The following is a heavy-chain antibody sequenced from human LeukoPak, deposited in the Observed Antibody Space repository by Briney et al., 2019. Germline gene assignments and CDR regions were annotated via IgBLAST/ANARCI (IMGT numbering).Heavy chain of an antibody. CDR2: ISSSSSYI. D-gene: IGHD6-19*01. CDR1: GFTFSSYS. CDR3: ARVSRGVAGSFDY. V-gene: IGHV3-21*01. J-gene: IGHJ4*02. Sequence: PGGSLRLSCAASGFTFSSYSMNWVRQAPGKGLEWVSSISSSSSYIYYADSVKGRFTISRDNAKNSLYLQMNSLRAEDTAVYYCARVSRGVAGSFDYWGQGTLVTVSS.